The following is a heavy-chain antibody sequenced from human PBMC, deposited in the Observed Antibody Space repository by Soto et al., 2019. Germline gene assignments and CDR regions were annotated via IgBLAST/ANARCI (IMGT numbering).Heavy chain of an antibody. Sequence: EVQLVESGGGLVQPGGSLRLSCAASGFTFSSYSMNWVRQAPGKGLEWVSYISSSSSTIYYADSVKGRFTISRDNAKNSLYLQMNSLRAEDTAVYYCARQWLDKNHFAFDIWGQGTMVTVSS. CDR3: ARQWLDKNHFAFDI. D-gene: IGHD6-19*01. CDR2: ISSSSSTI. V-gene: IGHV3-48*01. J-gene: IGHJ3*02. CDR1: GFTFSSYS.